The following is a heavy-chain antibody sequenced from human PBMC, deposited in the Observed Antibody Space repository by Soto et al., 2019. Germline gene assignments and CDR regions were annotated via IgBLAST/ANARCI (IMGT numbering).Heavy chain of an antibody. D-gene: IGHD3-10*01. CDR1: EFTFSGRS. V-gene: IGHV3-74*01. J-gene: IGHJ6*03. CDR3: ARGWFGPDV. Sequence: EVQLVESGGGLVQPGGSLRLSCAASEFTFSGRSVHWVRQAPGKGLVWVSGIDKVGTDTTYADSVKGRFTSSRDNAKNTVYLQINSLRIEDTAVYYCARGWFGPDVWGKGTTVTVSS. CDR2: IDKVGTDT.